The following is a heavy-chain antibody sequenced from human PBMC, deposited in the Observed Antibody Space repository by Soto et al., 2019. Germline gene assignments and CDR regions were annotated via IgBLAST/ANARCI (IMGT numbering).Heavy chain of an antibody. J-gene: IGHJ6*02. V-gene: IGHV1-2*04. CDR1: GYTFTGYY. CDR2: INPNSGGT. Sequence: ASVKVSCTASGYTFTGYYMHWVRQAPGQGLEWMGWINPNSGGTNYAQKFQGWVTMTRDTSISTAYMELSRLRSDDTAVYYCARDQSIAAAGGYYYYGMDVWGQGTTVTVSS. D-gene: IGHD6-13*01. CDR3: ARDQSIAAAGGYYYYGMDV.